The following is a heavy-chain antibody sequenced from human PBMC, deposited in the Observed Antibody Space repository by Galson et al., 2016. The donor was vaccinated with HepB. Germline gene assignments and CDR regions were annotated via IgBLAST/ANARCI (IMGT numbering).Heavy chain of an antibody. D-gene: IGHD3-3*01. V-gene: IGHV3-66*02. Sequence: SLRLSCAASGFTVSSNYMSWVRQAPGKGLEWVSLIYSGGSTYYADPVKGRFTIPRDNSKNTLYLQMNSLRLEDTAVYYCARETTIFGVRGATGAFDYWGQGTLVTVSS. J-gene: IGHJ4*02. CDR3: ARETTIFGVRGATGAFDY. CDR2: IYSGGST. CDR1: GFTVSSNY.